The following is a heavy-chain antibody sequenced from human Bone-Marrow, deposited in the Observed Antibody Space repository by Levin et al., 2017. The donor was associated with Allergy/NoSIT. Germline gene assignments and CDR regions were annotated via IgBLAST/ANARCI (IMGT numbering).Heavy chain of an antibody. V-gene: IGHV3-74*01. D-gene: IGHD3-9*01. CDR3: ARDPGDILTGYRNWFDP. Sequence: GGSLRLSCAASGFTFSSYWMHWVRQAPGKGLVWVSRINSDGSSTSYADSVKGRFTISRDNAKNTLYLQMNSLRAEDTAVYYCARDPGDILTGYRNWFDPWGQGTLVTVSS. CDR1: GFTFSSYW. J-gene: IGHJ5*02. CDR2: INSDGSST.